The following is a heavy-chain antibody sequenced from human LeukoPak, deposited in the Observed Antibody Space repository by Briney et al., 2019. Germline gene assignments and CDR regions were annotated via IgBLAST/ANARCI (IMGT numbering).Heavy chain of an antibody. D-gene: IGHD4-23*01. Sequence: ASVKVSCKASGYTFTGYYMRWVRQAPGQGLEWVGWINPNSGGTNYAQTLEGRVTMTRETSIRTAYMELSRLRSEDTAVYCCARVGGGGTVVMSHWGQGTLVTVSS. CDR3: ARVGGGGTVVMSH. CDR1: GYTFTGYY. V-gene: IGHV1-2*02. CDR2: INPNSGGT. J-gene: IGHJ4*02.